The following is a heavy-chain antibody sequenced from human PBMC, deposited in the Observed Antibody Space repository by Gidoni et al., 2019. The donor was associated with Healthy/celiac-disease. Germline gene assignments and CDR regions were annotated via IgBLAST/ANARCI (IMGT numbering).Heavy chain of an antibody. CDR3: ARAAPGLPAASDAFDI. D-gene: IGHD2-2*01. J-gene: IGHJ3*02. V-gene: IGHV4-31*02. Sequence: STYYNPSLKSRVTISVDTSKNQFSLKLSSVTAADTAVYYCARAAPGLPAASDAFDIWGQGTMVTVSS. CDR2: ST.